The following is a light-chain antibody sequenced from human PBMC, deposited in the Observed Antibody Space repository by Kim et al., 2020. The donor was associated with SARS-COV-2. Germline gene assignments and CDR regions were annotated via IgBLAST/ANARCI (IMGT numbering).Light chain of an antibody. CDR2: QDS. CDR3: QAWDSSTVV. CDR1: KLGDKY. V-gene: IGLV3-1*01. J-gene: IGLJ2*01. Sequence: SLSPGQTASITCSGDKLGDKYACWYQQKPGQSPVLVIYQDSKRPSGIPARFSGSNSGNTATLTISGTQAMDEADYYCQAWDSSTVVFGGGTQLTVL.